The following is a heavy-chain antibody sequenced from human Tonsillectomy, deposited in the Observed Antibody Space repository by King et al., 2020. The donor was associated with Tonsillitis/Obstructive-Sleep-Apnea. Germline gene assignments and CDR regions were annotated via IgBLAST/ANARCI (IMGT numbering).Heavy chain of an antibody. J-gene: IGHJ5*02. Sequence: QVQLQESGPGLLKPSETLSLTCTVSGGSISSYYWSWIRQPPGKGLEWSGYIYYSWSTNYNPSLKSRVTISVDTSKNQFSLKLSSVTAADTAVYYCARGGYYNFWSGYYGTWGQGTLVTVSS. D-gene: IGHD3-3*01. CDR3: ARGGYYNFWSGYYGT. CDR2: IYYSWST. V-gene: IGHV4-59*01. CDR1: GGSISSYY.